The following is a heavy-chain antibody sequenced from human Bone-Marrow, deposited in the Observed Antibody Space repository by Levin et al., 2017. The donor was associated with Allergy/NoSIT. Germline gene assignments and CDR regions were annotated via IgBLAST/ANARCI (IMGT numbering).Heavy chain of an antibody. Sequence: PSETLSLTCTVSGGSISSGDYYWSWIRQPPGKGLEWIGYIYYSGSTYYNPSLKSRVTISVDTSKNQFSLKLSSVTAADTAVYYCARGGHRNVDTAMVTDYWGQGTLVTVSS. CDR1: GGSISSGDYY. J-gene: IGHJ4*02. CDR3: ARGGHRNVDTAMVTDY. CDR2: IYYSGST. D-gene: IGHD5-18*01. V-gene: IGHV4-30-4*01.